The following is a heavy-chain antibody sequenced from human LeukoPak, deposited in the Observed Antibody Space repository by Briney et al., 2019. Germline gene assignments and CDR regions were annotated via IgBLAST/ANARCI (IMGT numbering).Heavy chain of an antibody. CDR3: ARATTVVTRYFDY. J-gene: IGHJ4*02. Sequence: ASVKVSCKASGGTFSSYAISWVRQAPGQGLEWMGGIIPIFGTANYAQKFQGRVTITADESTSAAYMELSSLRSEDTAVYYCARATTVVTRYFDYWGQGTLVTVSS. D-gene: IGHD4-23*01. V-gene: IGHV1-69*13. CDR2: IIPIFGTA. CDR1: GGTFSSYA.